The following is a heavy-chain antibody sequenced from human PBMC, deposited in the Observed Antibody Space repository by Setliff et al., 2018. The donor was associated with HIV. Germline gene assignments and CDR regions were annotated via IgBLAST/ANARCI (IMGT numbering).Heavy chain of an antibody. J-gene: IGHJ4*02. V-gene: IGHV4-34*01. D-gene: IGHD5-18*01. CDR2: IYYSGST. Sequence: SETLSLTCAVYGGSFSGYYWSWIRQPPGKGLEWIGSIYYSGSTYYNPSLKSRVTISVDTSKNQFSLKLSSVTAADTAVYYCARGIYSYGYLFDYWGQGTLVTVSS. CDR1: GGSFSGYY. CDR3: ARGIYSYGYLFDY.